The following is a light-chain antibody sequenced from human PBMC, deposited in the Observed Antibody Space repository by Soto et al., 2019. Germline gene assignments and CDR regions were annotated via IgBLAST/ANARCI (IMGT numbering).Light chain of an antibody. J-gene: IGLJ2*01. CDR3: LLFYGDGVL. CDR2: STT. V-gene: IGLV7-43*01. CDR1: TGAVTSGYY. Sequence: QAVVTQEPSLTVSPGGTVTLTCASSTGAVTSGYYPNWFQQKPGQPPRALIYSTTYKHSWTPARFSGSLLGGKAALTLSGVQPEDEADYYCLLFYGDGVLFDGGTKVTVL.